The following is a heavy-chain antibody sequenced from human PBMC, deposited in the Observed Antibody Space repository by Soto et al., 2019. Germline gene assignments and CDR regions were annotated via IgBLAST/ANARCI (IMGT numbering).Heavy chain of an antibody. J-gene: IGHJ6*02. CDR3: AREKNYDFWSGYHASTHGMDV. Sequence: ASVKVSCKASGYTFTSYAMHWVRQAPGQRLEWMGWINAGNGNTKYSQKFQGRVTITRDTSASTAYMELSSLRSEDTAVYYCAREKNYDFWSGYHASTHGMDVWGQGTTVTVSS. D-gene: IGHD3-3*01. CDR1: GYTFTSYA. CDR2: INAGNGNT. V-gene: IGHV1-3*01.